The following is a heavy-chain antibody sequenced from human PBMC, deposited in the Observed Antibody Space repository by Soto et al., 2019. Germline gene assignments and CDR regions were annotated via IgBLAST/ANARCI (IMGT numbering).Heavy chain of an antibody. CDR1: GFTFSSYG. CDR2: ISYDGSNK. D-gene: IGHD4-17*01. CDR3: AKNGDYGDYGAYYYYYYYMDV. Sequence: QVQLVESGGGVVQPGRSLRLSCAASGFTFSSYGMHWVRQAPGKGLEWVAVISYDGSNKYYADSVKGRFTISRDNPKNTLYLQMNSLRAEDTAVYYCAKNGDYGDYGAYYYYYYYMDVWGKGTTVTVSS. V-gene: IGHV3-30*18. J-gene: IGHJ6*03.